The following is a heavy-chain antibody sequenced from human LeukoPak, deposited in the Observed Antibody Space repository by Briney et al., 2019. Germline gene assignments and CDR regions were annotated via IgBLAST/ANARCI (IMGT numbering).Heavy chain of an antibody. Sequence: GGSLRLSCAASGFTFSSYNMNWVRQAPGKGLEWVSTISNSDGSTYYADSVKGRFTISRDNPKNTLYLLMNSLAAEDTAMYYCAKATGTLGNWGQGTLVTVSS. CDR1: GFTFSSYN. CDR3: AKATGTLGN. V-gene: IGHV3-23*01. CDR2: ISNSDGST. J-gene: IGHJ4*02. D-gene: IGHD1-1*01.